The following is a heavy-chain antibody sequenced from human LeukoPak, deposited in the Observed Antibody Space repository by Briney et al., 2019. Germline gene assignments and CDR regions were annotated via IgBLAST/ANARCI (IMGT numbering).Heavy chain of an antibody. D-gene: IGHD5-12*01. Sequence: SETLSLTCTVSGGSIRSSYYYWGWIRQPPGKGLEWIGSIYDSGSTYYNPSLKSRVTISVDTSKNQFSLKLNSVTAADTAVYYCARGPRGYSGYDSLHDYGDYPSGGWGQGTLVTVSS. J-gene: IGHJ4*02. V-gene: IGHV4-39*01. CDR3: ARGPRGYSGYDSLHDYGDYPSGG. CDR2: IYDSGST. CDR1: GGSIRSSYYY.